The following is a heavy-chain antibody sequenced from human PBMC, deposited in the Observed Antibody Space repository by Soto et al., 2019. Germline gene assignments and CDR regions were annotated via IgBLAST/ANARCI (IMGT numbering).Heavy chain of an antibody. CDR1: GFSFSTFE. V-gene: IGHV3-48*03. CDR2: ISGGGNSV. Sequence: EVQVVESGGGLEQPGGSLRLSCAASGFSFSTFEMNWVRQAPGKGLEWLSYISGGGNSVYYADSVRGRFTISRDNAKNSLYLKMPSLRDEDTGVYFCVGGGLPYFDYWGQGALVTVSS. D-gene: IGHD3-16*01. CDR3: VGGGLPYFDY. J-gene: IGHJ4*02.